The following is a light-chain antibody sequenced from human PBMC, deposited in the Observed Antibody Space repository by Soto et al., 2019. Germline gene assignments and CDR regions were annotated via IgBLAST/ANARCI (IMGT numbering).Light chain of an antibody. Sequence: STGARATLSCIASQRISGALAWYQQKPVQAPRLLIYGASTRATSFPARFSGSGSGTDFTLTISSLQSEDCAVYYCKQSNNWPWTVGQGTKLEIK. J-gene: IGKJ1*01. V-gene: IGKV3-15*01. CDR3: KQSNNWPWT. CDR2: GAS. CDR1: QRISGA.